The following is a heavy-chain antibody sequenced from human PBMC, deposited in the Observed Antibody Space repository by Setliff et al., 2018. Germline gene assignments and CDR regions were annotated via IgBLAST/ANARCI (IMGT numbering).Heavy chain of an antibody. CDR3: TRNPDFHQYSFDL. CDR2: INYYRSIFDVGTTYST. V-gene: IGHV4-39*07. CDR1: GGSFSNSTFY. J-gene: IGHJ2*01. Sequence: PSETLSLTCTVSGGSFSNSTFYWGWIRQPPGKGLEWIGSINYYRSIFDVGTTYSTYYNPSLKSRATISIDTSKSQFSLKLSSMNAADTALYNCTRNPDFHQYSFDLWGRGTLVTVSS. D-gene: IGHD5-12*01.